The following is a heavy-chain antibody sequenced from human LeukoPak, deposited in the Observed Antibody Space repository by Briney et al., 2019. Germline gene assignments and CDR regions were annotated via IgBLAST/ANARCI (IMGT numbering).Heavy chain of an antibody. CDR2: IYYSGST. D-gene: IGHD5-12*01. Sequence: SETLSLTCTVSGGSISSGDYYWSWIRQPPGKGLEWIGYIYYSGSTYYNPSLKSRVTISVDTSKNQFSLKLSSVTAADTAVYYCARERLGVATPFDYWGQGTLVTVSS. CDR3: ARERLGVATPFDY. CDR1: GGSISSGDYY. V-gene: IGHV4-30-4*01. J-gene: IGHJ4*02.